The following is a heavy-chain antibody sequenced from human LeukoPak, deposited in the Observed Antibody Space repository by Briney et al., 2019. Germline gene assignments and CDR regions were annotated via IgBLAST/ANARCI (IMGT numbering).Heavy chain of an antibody. V-gene: IGHV1-69*04. CDR2: IIPILGIA. CDR1: GGTFSSYA. J-gene: IGHJ4*02. D-gene: IGHD5-18*01. CDR3: ASVSGYGYGGLDY. Sequence: ASVKVSCKASGGTFSSYAISWVRQAPGQGLEWMGRIIPILGIANYAQKFQGRVTITADKSTSTAYMELSSLRSEDTAVYYCASVSGYGYGGLDYWGQGTLVTVSS.